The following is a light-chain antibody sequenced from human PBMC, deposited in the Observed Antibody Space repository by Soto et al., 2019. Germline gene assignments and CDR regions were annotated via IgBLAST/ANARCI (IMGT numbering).Light chain of an antibody. J-gene: IGKJ4*01. CDR3: QQYGSSPLT. V-gene: IGKV3-20*01. CDR1: QSVMSTS. Sequence: EIVLTQSPGTLSLSPGERATLSCRTSQSVMSTSLAWYQQKPGQAPRLLIYGASNRATGIPDRFSGSGSGTDFTLTINRLEPEDFAMYYCQQYGSSPLTFGGGTKVEIK. CDR2: GAS.